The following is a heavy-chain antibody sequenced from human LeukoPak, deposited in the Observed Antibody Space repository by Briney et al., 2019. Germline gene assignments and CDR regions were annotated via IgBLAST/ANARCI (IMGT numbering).Heavy chain of an antibody. V-gene: IGHV4-34*01. D-gene: IGHD2-21*01. CDR2: INHSGST. Sequence: SETLSLICAVYGGSFSGYYWSWIRQPPGKGLEWIGEINHSGSTNHNSSLKSRVTISVDTSKNQFSLKLSSVTAADTAAYYCARGGGDYYMDVWGKGTTVTVSS. J-gene: IGHJ6*03. CDR1: GGSFSGYY. CDR3: ARGGGDYYMDV.